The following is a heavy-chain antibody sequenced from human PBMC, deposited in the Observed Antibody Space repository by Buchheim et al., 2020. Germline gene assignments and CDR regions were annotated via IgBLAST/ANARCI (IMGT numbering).Heavy chain of an antibody. CDR2: ISGSGNTE. CDR3: AKKAEYPYAGMVV. J-gene: IGHJ6*02. CDR1: GFAFNDYY. V-gene: IGHV3-11*01. Sequence: QVQLAESGGGLVKPGGSLRLSCAASGFAFNDYYMMWIRQAPGKRLEWIASISGSGNTEYYADSVKGRFTISRDNAKNSVFLQMNSLRDEDTAIYYCAKKAEYPYAGMVVWGQGTT. D-gene: IGHD6-6*01.